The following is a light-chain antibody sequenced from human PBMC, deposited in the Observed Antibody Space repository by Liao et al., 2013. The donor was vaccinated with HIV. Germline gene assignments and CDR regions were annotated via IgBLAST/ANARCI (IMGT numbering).Light chain of an antibody. V-gene: IGLV3-21*01. Sequence: SYVLTQPPSVSVAPGKTATMTCAGNNIGSKSVHWYQQKPGQAPEVVIYYNSDRPSGIPERFSGSNSGNTATLTISRVEAGDEADYYCQVWDTGSAHRVVFGGGTKLTVL. CDR2: YNS. CDR3: QVWDTGSAHRVV. CDR1: NIGSKS. J-gene: IGLJ2*01.